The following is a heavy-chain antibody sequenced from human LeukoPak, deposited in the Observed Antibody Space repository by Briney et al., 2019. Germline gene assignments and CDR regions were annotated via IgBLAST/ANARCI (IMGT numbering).Heavy chain of an antibody. Sequence: PSETLSLTCTVSGYSISSGYYWGWIRPPPGKGLEWIGSIYHSGSTNYNPSLRGRVTISVDTPKNQFSLKLSSVTAAETAVYYCAREGRYRYGYNEYHLYMDIWGKGTTVTVSS. CDR3: AREGRYRYGYNEYHLYMDI. V-gene: IGHV4-38-2*02. D-gene: IGHD5-18*01. J-gene: IGHJ6*03. CDR2: IYHSGST. CDR1: GYSISSGYY.